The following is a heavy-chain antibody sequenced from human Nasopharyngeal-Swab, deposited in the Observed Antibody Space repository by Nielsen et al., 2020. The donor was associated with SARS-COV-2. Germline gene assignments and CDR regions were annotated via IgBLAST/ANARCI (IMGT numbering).Heavy chain of an antibody. V-gene: IGHV3-7*05. J-gene: IGHJ3*02. CDR2: IKQDGSEK. Sequence: GGSLRLSCAASGFTFSSYWMSWVRQAPGKGLEWVANIKQDGSEKYYVDSVKGRFTISRDNAKNSLYLQMNSLRAEDTAVYYCSRIAAAGTNAFDIWGQGTMITVSS. D-gene: IGHD6-13*01. CDR1: GFTFSSYW. CDR3: SRIAAAGTNAFDI.